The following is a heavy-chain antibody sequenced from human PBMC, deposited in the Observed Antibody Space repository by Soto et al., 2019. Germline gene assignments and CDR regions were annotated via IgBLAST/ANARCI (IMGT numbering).Heavy chain of an antibody. Sequence: SETLSLTCTVSGGSISNYYWSWIRQPPGKGLEWIGYIHYSGNTKYNPSLKSRVTISADTSKDQFSLKLTSVTAADTAVYYCARGHYDFWSGYFATIDYWGQGTMVTVS. J-gene: IGHJ4*02. D-gene: IGHD3-3*01. CDR1: GGSISNYY. V-gene: IGHV4-59*08. CDR3: ARGHYDFWSGYFATIDY. CDR2: IHYSGNT.